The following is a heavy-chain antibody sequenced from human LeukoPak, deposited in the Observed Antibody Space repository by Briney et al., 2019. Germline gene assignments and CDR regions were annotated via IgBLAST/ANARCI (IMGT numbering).Heavy chain of an antibody. CDR2: LSPSSGAT. V-gene: IGHV1-2*06. CDR1: GYTFTGYH. Sequence: ASVKVSCKASGYTFTGYHMHWVRQAPGQGPEWMGRLSPSSGATNYAQKFQGRVTMTSDTSISTAYMELSSLRSDDTAVYYCARDEVGGGPDAFDIWGQGTMVTVSS. CDR3: ARDEVGGGPDAFDI. J-gene: IGHJ3*02. D-gene: IGHD1-26*01.